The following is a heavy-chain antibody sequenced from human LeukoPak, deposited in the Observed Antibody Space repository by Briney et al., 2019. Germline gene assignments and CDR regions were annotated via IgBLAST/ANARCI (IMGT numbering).Heavy chain of an antibody. V-gene: IGHV3-21*01. CDR2: ISSSSSYI. D-gene: IGHD3-22*01. CDR1: GFTFSSYS. CDR3: ASGGRENYYYDSSGYYFAHEY. J-gene: IGHJ4*02. Sequence: GSLRLSCAASGFTFSSYSMNWVRQAPGKGLEWVSSISSSSSYIYYADSVKGRFTISRDNAKNSLYLQMNSLRAEDTAVYYCASGGRENYYYDSSGYYFAHEYWGQGTLVTVSS.